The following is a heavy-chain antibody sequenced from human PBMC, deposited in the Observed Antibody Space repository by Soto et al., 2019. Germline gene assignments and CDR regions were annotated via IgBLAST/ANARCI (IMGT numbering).Heavy chain of an antibody. CDR1: GYTFTTYW. CDR2: IDPSDSYT. Sequence: GESLKISCKGSGYTFTTYWINWVRKMPGKGLEWMGRIDPSDSYTKYSPSFQGHVITSADKSISTAYLHWSSLKASDTAIYYCARSFDSSSTYGMDVWGQGTTV. V-gene: IGHV5-10-1*01. D-gene: IGHD2-2*01. J-gene: IGHJ6*02. CDR3: ARSFDSSSTYGMDV.